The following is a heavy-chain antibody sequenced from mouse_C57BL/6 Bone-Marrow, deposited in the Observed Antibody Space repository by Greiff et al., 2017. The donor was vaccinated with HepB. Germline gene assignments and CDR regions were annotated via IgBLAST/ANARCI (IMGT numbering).Heavy chain of an antibody. CDR1: GYTFTSYG. V-gene: IGHV1-81*01. CDR2: IYPRSGNT. D-gene: IGHD2-4*01. J-gene: IGHJ3*01. Sequence: VQLQQSGAELARPGASVKLSCKASGYTFTSYGISWVKQRTGQGLEWIGEIYPRSGNTYYNEKFKGKATLTADKSSSTAYMELHSLTSEDSAVYFCARLGIRAWFAYWGQGTLVTVSA. CDR3: ARLGIRAWFAY.